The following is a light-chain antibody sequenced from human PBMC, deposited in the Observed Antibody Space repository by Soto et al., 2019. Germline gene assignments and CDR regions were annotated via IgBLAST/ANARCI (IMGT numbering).Light chain of an antibody. CDR2: EVS. CDR3: SSYVGSNNLLV. Sequence: QSALTQPPSASGSPGQSVTISCTGTSSDVGGYNYVSWYQQHPGKAPKLMIYEVSKRPSGVPDRFSGSKSGNTASLTVSGLQAEDEADYYCSSYVGSNNLLVFGGGTKLTVL. CDR1: SSDVGGYNY. J-gene: IGLJ2*01. V-gene: IGLV2-8*01.